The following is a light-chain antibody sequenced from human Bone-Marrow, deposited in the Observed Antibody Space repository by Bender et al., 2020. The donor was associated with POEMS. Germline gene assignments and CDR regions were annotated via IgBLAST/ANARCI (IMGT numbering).Light chain of an antibody. CDR1: SSDVGNYNL. J-gene: IGLJ3*02. V-gene: IGLV2-23*01. CDR3: CSYADNSVWV. Sequence: QSALTQPASVSGSPGQSLTISCTGTSSDVGNYNLVSWYQHHPGKAPKLIIFEGSKRPSGISDRFSGTKSGNTASLTISGLQTEDEADFYCCSYADNSVWVFGGGTKLTVL. CDR2: EGS.